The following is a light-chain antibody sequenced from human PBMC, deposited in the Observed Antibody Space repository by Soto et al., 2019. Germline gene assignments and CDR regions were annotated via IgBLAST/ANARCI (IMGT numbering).Light chain of an antibody. V-gene: IGKV3-20*01. J-gene: IGKJ1*01. CDR1: QSLSSSQ. CDR2: DAS. Sequence: EIVLTQSPGTLSLSPGERATLSCRASQSLSSSQLAWYQQKPGQAPRLLIHDASSRATGISDRFTGSGSGTDFTLTITTLEPEDFAVYYCQQYGSSFWTFGQGTKVDI. CDR3: QQYGSSFWT.